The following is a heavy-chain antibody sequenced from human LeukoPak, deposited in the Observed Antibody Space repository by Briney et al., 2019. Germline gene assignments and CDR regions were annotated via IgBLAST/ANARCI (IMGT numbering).Heavy chain of an antibody. CDR3: ARAEMTTVATFDY. V-gene: IGHV4-59*01. J-gene: IGHJ4*02. D-gene: IGHD4-17*01. Sequence: TSETLSLTCTVSGGSISSYYWSWIRRPPGKGLEWIGYIYYTGITNYNPSLKSRVTISVDTSKNQFSLKLSSVTAVDTAVYYCARAEMTTVATFDYWGQGTLVTVSS. CDR2: IYYTGIT. CDR1: GGSISSYY.